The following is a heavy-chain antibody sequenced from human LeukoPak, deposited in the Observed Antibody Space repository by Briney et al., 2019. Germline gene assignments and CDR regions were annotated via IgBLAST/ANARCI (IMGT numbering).Heavy chain of an antibody. Sequence: ASVKVSCKASGYTFTGHYIHWMRQAPGQGLEWMGWINPNGGATRFAQKFQGRVTMTRDTSITTAYMDLTSLRSDVTAVYYCSRDRADGSMNAFDVWGQGTLVTVSS. CDR1: GYTFTGHY. D-gene: IGHD1-1*01. CDR2: INPNGGAT. V-gene: IGHV1-2*02. CDR3: SRDRADGSMNAFDV. J-gene: IGHJ3*01.